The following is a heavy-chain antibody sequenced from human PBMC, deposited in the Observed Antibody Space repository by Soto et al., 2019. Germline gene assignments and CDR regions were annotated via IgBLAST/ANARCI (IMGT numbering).Heavy chain of an antibody. CDR2: INAGNGNT. CDR3: ARVAHYYDSSGYWPY. J-gene: IGHJ4*02. D-gene: IGHD3-22*01. Sequence: ASLKVSCKASGYTFTSYAMNWVRQAPGQRLEWMGWINAGNGNTKYSQKFQGRVTITRDTSASTAYMELSSLRSEDTAVYYCARVAHYYDSSGYWPYWGQGTLVTVSS. CDR1: GYTFTSYA. V-gene: IGHV1-3*01.